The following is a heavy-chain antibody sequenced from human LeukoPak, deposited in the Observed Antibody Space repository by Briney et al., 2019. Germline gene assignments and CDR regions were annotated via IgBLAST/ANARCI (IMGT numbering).Heavy chain of an antibody. V-gene: IGHV4-61*02. J-gene: IGHJ3*02. CDR3: ARESDSSGYYYGGDAFDI. CDR2: IYTSGST. Sequence: SETLSLTCTVSGGSISSGSYYWSWIRQPAGKGLEWIGRIYTSGSTNYNPSLKSRVTISVDTSKNQFSLKLSSVTAADTAVYYCARESDSSGYYYGGDAFDIWGQGTMVTVSS. D-gene: IGHD3-22*01. CDR1: GGSISSGSYY.